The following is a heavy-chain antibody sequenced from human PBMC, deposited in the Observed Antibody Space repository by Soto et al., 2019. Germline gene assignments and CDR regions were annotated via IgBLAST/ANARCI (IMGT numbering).Heavy chain of an antibody. CDR1: GGSISSGGYS. CDR3: ATTTPMGITHL. J-gene: IGHJ3*01. D-gene: IGHD3-22*01. CDR2: IYHSGST. V-gene: IGHV4-30-2*01. Sequence: QLQLQESGSGLVKPSQTLSLTCAVSGGSISSGGYSWSWIRQPPGKGLEWIGYIYHSGSTHYNPLLTSRVNISVDRSKKQFFLKLSSVTAAETDVYYCATTTPMGITHLWGQGTLVTVSS.